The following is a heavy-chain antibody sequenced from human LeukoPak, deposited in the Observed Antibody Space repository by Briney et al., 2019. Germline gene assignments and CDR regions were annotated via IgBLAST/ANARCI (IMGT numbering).Heavy chain of an antibody. CDR2: ISYHGRSV. V-gene: IGHV3-30-3*02. CDR1: GFTFSNYA. CDR3: AKDRGYCSGGNCYNQYGMDV. J-gene: IGHJ6*02. Sequence: GTSLGLSCAASGFTFSNYAMNWVRQAPGKGLEWVAIISYHGRSVDYADSVKGRFTMSRDNSKNTLSLQMNSLRAEDTAVYYCAKDRGYCSGGNCYNQYGMDVWGQGTTVTVSS. D-gene: IGHD2-15*01.